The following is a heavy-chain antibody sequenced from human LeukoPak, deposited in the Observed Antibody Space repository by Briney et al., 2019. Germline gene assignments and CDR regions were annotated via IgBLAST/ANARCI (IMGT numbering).Heavy chain of an antibody. V-gene: IGHV1-46*01. CDR1: GYTFTSYY. J-gene: IGHJ5*02. D-gene: IGHD2-2*01. Sequence: ASVKVTCKASGYTFTSYYMHWVRQAPGQGLEWMGIINPSGGSASYAQKFQGRVTMTRDMSTSTVYMELSSLRSEDTAVYYCARCIVVVPAGGLDPWGQGTLVTVSS. CDR3: ARCIVVVPAGGLDP. CDR2: INPSGGSA.